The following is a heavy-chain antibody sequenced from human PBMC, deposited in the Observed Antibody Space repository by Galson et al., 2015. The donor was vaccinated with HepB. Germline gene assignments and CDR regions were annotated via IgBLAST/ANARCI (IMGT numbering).Heavy chain of an antibody. CDR2: IGPSGSDR. CDR3: ARDPYGAGNC. J-gene: IGHJ4*02. Sequence: SLRLSCAASAFSFSSFGMNWFRQAPGKGPEWISYIGPSGSDRKYADSVKGRFTISRDNAKDSLYLEMNSLRDEDTAVYYCARDPYGAGNCWGQGTLVTVSS. V-gene: IGHV3-48*02. CDR1: AFSFSSFG. D-gene: IGHD3-10*01.